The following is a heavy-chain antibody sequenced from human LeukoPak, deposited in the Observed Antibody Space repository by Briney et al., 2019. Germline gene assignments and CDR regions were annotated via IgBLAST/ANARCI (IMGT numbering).Heavy chain of an antibody. V-gene: IGHV1-2*02. CDR2: IIPPTVGR. Sequence: ASGKVPFKASGYTFTSYYIHWVRQAPGQGLDWMGLIIPPTVGRNYAQKCQCRVTITRHTSISTAYMDLSRLRSDDTAVYYCARVDCSSTICYQSHYYYYHAMDVWGQGTTVTVSS. D-gene: IGHD2-2*01. CDR3: ARVDCSSTICYQSHYYYYHAMDV. J-gene: IGHJ6*02. CDR1: GYTFTSYY.